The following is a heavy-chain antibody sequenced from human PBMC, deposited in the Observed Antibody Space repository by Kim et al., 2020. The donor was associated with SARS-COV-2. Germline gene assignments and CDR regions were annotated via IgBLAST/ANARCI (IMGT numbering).Heavy chain of an antibody. CDR3: ARGGDYYGSGKLRFDP. Sequence: SVKVSCKASGGTFSSYAISWVRQAPGQGLEWMGGIIPIFGTANYAQKFQGRVTITADESTSTAYMELSSLRSEDTAVYYCARGGDYYGSGKLRFDPWGQGTLVTVSS. J-gene: IGHJ5*02. D-gene: IGHD3-10*01. CDR1: GGTFSSYA. CDR2: IIPIFGTA. V-gene: IGHV1-69*13.